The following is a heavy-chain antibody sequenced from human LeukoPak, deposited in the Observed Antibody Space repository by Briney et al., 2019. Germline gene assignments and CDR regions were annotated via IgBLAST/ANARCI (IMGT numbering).Heavy chain of an antibody. V-gene: IGHV4-39*01. Sequence: SETLSLTCTVSGGSISSSSYYWGWIRQPPGKGLEWIGSIYYSGSTYYNPPLKSRVTISVDTSKNQFSLKLSSVTAADTAVYYCARRSDIVVPDEYYFDYWGQGTLVTVSS. J-gene: IGHJ4*02. D-gene: IGHD5-12*01. CDR3: ARRSDIVVPDEYYFDY. CDR1: GGSISSSSYY. CDR2: IYYSGST.